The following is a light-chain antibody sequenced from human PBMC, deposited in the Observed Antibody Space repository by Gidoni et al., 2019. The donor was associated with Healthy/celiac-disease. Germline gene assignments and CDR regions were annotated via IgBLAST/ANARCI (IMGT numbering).Light chain of an antibody. CDR1: QSVSSY. CDR2: DAS. V-gene: IGKV3-11*01. CDR3: QQRSNWLT. J-gene: IGKJ4*01. Sequence: EIVLTQSPATLSSSPGERATLSCRASQSVSSYLAWYQQKPGQAPRHLIYDASNRATGIPARFSGSGSGTDFTLTISSLEPEDFAVYYCQQRSNWLTFGGGTKVEIK.